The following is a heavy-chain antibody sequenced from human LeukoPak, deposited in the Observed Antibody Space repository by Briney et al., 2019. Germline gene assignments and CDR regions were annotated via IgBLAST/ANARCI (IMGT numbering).Heavy chain of an antibody. CDR3: ARGRRYFQH. J-gene: IGHJ1*01. V-gene: IGHV4-34*01. Sequence: SETLSLTCAVYGGSFSGYYWSWIRQPPRKGLEWIGEINHSGSTNYNPSLKSRVTISVDTSKNQFSLKLSSVTAADTAVYYCARGRRYFQHWGQGTLVTVSS. CDR1: GGSFSGYY. CDR2: INHSGST.